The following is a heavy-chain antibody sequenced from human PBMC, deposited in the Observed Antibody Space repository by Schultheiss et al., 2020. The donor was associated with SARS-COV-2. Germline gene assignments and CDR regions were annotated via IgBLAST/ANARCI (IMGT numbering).Heavy chain of an antibody. CDR2: IYYSGST. CDR1: GGSISSYF. J-gene: IGHJ4*02. Sequence: SETLSLTCAVSGGSISSYFWTWVRQPPGKGLEWIGSIYYSGSTNYNPSLKSRVTISVDTSKNQFSLKLSSVTAADTAVYYCARGVGAAAGTNYWGQGTLVTVSS. V-gene: IGHV4-59*12. CDR3: ARGVGAAAGTNY. D-gene: IGHD6-13*01.